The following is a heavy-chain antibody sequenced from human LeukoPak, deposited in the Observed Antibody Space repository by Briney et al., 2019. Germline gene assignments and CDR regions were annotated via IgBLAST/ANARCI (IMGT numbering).Heavy chain of an antibody. J-gene: IGHJ5*02. V-gene: IGHV4-38-2*02. Sequence: SETLSLTCTVSGYSNSSGYYWGWIRQPPGKGLEWIGNIYPTGSTYYNPSLKSRVNISVDTSKNQFSLKVSSVSAADTAVYYCARAYSSSWYWNWFDPWGQGTLVTVSS. CDR3: ARAYSSSWYWNWFDP. CDR1: GYSNSSGYY. CDR2: IYPTGST. D-gene: IGHD6-13*01.